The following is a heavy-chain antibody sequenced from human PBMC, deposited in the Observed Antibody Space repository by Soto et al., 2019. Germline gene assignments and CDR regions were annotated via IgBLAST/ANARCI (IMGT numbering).Heavy chain of an antibody. CDR2: ISPYTGNT. Sequence: QVQLVQSGAEVKKPGASVKVSCKASGYIFVNSGIAWVRQAPGQGLEWMGWISPYTGNTHSATKVQGRLTMPTDTSTSTAYMDLGSLTSDDTAVYYCVMVDNYVTPTPQDVWGQGTTVTVSS. CDR3: VMVDNYVTPTPQDV. J-gene: IGHJ6*02. CDR1: GYIFVNSG. V-gene: IGHV1-18*01. D-gene: IGHD3-16*01.